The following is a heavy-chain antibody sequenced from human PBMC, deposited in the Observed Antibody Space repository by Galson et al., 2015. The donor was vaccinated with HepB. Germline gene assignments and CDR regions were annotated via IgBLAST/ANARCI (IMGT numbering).Heavy chain of an antibody. CDR3: ARQQLPPYYYYYYGMDV. CDR2: VSSSSNI. J-gene: IGHJ6*02. D-gene: IGHD3-10*01. Sequence: SLRLSCAASGFPFSTYSMNWVRQAPGKGLEWVSHVSSSSNIYYADSVKGRFTISRDDAKNSLYLQMNSLRAEDTAVYYCARQQLPPYYYYYYGMDVWGQGTMVTVSS. V-gene: IGHV3-48*04. CDR1: GFPFSTYS.